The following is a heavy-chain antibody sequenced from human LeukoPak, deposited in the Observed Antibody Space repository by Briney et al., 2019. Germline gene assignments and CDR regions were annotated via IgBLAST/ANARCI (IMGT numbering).Heavy chain of an antibody. Sequence: PSETLSLTRTVSGGSISSGDYYWSWIRQPPGKGLEWIVYIYYSGSTYYNPSLKSRVTISVDTSKNQFSLKLSSVTAADTAVYYCARDQGYYDSSGYYNWGQGTLVTVSS. CDR3: ARDQGYYDSSGYYN. CDR2: IYYSGST. J-gene: IGHJ4*02. CDR1: GGSISSGDYY. V-gene: IGHV4-30-4*01. D-gene: IGHD3-22*01.